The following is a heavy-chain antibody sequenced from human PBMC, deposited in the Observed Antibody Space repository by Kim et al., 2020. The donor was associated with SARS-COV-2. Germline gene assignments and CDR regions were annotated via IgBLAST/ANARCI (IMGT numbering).Heavy chain of an antibody. V-gene: IGHV5-10-1*01. J-gene: IGHJ6*02. D-gene: IGHD1-20*01. Sequence: GESLKISCKGSGYSFTSYWISWVRQMPGKGLEWMGRIDPSDSYTNYSPSFQGHVTISADKSISTAYLQWSSLKASDTAMYYCARQDNWNYDYYYGRDVWGQGTTVTVSS. CDR2: IDPSDSYT. CDR3: ARQDNWNYDYYYGRDV. CDR1: GYSFTSYW.